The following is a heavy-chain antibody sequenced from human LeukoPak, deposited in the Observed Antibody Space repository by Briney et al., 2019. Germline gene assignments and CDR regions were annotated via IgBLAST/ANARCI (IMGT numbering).Heavy chain of an antibody. V-gene: IGHV3-7*01. Sequence: GGSLRLSCVASSRFTLSNFWMIWVRQAPGKGLEWVANINEDGSEKNYVDSVKGRFTISRDNAKNSLYLQMNSLRAEDKAVYYCVRDRSRTTVTRFDSWGQGTLVTVSS. J-gene: IGHJ4*02. CDR3: VRDRSRTTVTRFDS. CDR1: RFTLSNFW. D-gene: IGHD4-17*01. CDR2: INEDGSEK.